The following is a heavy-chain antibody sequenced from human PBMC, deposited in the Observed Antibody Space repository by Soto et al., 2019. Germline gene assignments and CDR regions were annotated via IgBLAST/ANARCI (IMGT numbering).Heavy chain of an antibody. D-gene: IGHD3-10*01. CDR3: ARDGPYGYYNMDV. CDR1: GFTVSSTY. J-gene: IGHJ6*02. Sequence: GGSLRLSCAASGFTVSSTYMNWVRQAPGKGLEWLSVIYSGGTTYYADSVKGRFTISRDFSKNILYLQMNSLRAEDTAVYFCARDGPYGYYNMDVWGQGTTVTVSS. CDR2: IYSGGTT. V-gene: IGHV3-53*01.